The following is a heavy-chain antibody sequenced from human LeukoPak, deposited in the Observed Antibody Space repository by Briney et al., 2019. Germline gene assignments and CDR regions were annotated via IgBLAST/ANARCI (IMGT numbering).Heavy chain of an antibody. CDR3: ARQVEDIVVVVAATPHYGMDV. J-gene: IGHJ6*04. Sequence: GESLRISCKGSGYSFTSYWISGVRQMPGKGLEWMGRIDPSDSYTNYSPSFQGHVTISADKSISTAYLQWSSLKASDTAMYYCARQVEDIVVVVAATPHYGMDVWGKGTTVTVSS. CDR2: IDPSDSYT. V-gene: IGHV5-10-1*01. D-gene: IGHD2-15*01. CDR1: GYSFTSYW.